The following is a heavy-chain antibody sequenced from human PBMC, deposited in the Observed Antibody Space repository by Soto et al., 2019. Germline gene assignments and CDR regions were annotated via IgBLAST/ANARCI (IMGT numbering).Heavy chain of an antibody. J-gene: IGHJ3*02. CDR2: IIPIFNTT. Sequence: QVPLVQSGAEVKKPGSSVKVSCKTSGGTLNSYAISWVRQAPGQGLEWLGGIIPIFNTTNYAQKSQGRVTITADESTSTAYMEMRSLTSEDTAVYYCARGSPYGYYESGIYGTYAFDIWGQGTMVTVSS. D-gene: IGHD3-10*01. CDR3: ARGSPYGYYESGIYGTYAFDI. CDR1: GGTLNSYA. V-gene: IGHV1-69*01.